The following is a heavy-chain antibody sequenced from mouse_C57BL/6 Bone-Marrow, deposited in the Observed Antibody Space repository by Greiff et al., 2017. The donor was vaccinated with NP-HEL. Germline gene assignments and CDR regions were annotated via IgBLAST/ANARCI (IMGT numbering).Heavy chain of an antibody. CDR1: GYTFTDYA. CDR3: ARSITTVVATDYAMDY. Sequence: VQLQQSGPELVRPGVSVKISCKGSGYTFTDYAMHWVNQSHAKSLEWIGVISTYYGDASYNQKFKDKATMTVYKSSSTAYIELARLTSEDSAVYYCARSITTVVATDYAMDYGGQGTSVTVSS. D-gene: IGHD1-1*01. J-gene: IGHJ4*01. V-gene: IGHV1-67*01. CDR2: ISTYYGDA.